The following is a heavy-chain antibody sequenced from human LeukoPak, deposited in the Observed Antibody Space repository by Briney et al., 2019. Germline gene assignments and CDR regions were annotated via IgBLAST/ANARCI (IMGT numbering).Heavy chain of an antibody. J-gene: IGHJ6*02. CDR1: GFTFSSYA. V-gene: IGHV3-64*01. CDR2: ISSNGGST. Sequence: GGSLRLSCAASGFTFSSYAMHWVRQAPGKGLEYVSAISSNGGSTYYANSVKGRFTISRDNSKNTLYLQMGSLRAEDMAVYYCARDELGYCSSTSCYHPQSYYYYGMDVWGQGTTVTVSS. D-gene: IGHD2-2*01. CDR3: ARDELGYCSSTSCYHPQSYYYYGMDV.